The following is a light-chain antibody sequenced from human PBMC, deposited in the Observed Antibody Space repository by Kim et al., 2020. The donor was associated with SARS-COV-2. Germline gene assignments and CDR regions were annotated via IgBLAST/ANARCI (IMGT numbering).Light chain of an antibody. CDR1: SGNSSYA. CDR3: QTWGTGTWV. J-gene: IGLJ3*02. CDR2: LNSDGSH. Sequence: QLVLTQSPSASASLGASVKLTCTLSSGNSSYAIAWHQQQPEKGPRYLMKLNSDGSHSKGDGIPDRCSGSSSGAERYLTISRLRSEDEADYYCQTWGTGTWVFGGGTQLTVL. V-gene: IGLV4-69*01.